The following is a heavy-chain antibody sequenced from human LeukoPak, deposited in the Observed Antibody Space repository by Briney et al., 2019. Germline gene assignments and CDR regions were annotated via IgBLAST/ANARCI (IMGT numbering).Heavy chain of an antibody. Sequence: ASVKVSCKASGYTFTDYYMHWVRQAPGQGLEWMGWINPNSGGTNYAQKFQGRVTMTRDTSISTAYMELSRLRSDDTAVYYCARGKGYYYDSSGDYAMDYWGQGTLVTVSS. V-gene: IGHV1-2*02. CDR1: GYTFTDYY. CDR2: INPNSGGT. D-gene: IGHD3-22*01. CDR3: ARGKGYYYDSSGDYAMDY. J-gene: IGHJ4*02.